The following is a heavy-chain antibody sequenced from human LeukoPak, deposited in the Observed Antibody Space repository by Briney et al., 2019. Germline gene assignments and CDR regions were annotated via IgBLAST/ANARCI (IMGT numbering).Heavy chain of an antibody. CDR1: GGSISSSSYY. CDR3: ARHARWFGDDAFDI. J-gene: IGHJ3*02. V-gene: IGHV4-39*01. D-gene: IGHD3-10*01. Sequence: SETLSLTCTVSGGSISSSSYYWGWLRQPPGKGLEWIGSIYYSGSTYYNPSLKSRVTISVDTSKNQFSLKLSSVTAADTAVYYCARHARWFGDDAFDIWGQGTMVTVSS. CDR2: IYYSGST.